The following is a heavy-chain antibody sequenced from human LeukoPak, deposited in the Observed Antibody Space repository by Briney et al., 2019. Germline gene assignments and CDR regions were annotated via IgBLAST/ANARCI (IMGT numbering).Heavy chain of an antibody. CDR1: GFAFSGSA. CDR2: IKSKANNYAT. J-gene: IGHJ6*04. V-gene: IGHV3-73*01. D-gene: IGHD1-1*01. CDR3: TRLESGMDV. Sequence: GGSLRLSCAASGFAFSGSALHWDRQASGKGLEWVGRIKSKANNYATAYAASVNGRFTVSRDDSKNTAYLQMNSLKTEDTAVYYCTRLESGMDVWGRGTTVTVSS.